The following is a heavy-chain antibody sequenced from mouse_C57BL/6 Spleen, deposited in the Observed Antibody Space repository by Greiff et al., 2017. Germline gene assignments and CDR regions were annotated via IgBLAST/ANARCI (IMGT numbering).Heavy chain of an antibody. CDR1: GYTFTSYG. V-gene: IGHV1-81*01. CDR2: IYPRSGNT. D-gene: IGHD2-3*01. CDR3: AREDGYYEV. J-gene: IGHJ1*03. Sequence: QVQLQQSGAELARPGASVKLSCKASGYTFTSYGISWVKQRTGQGLEWIGEIYPRSGNTYYNEKFKGKATLTADKSSSTAYMELRSLTSEDSAVYFCAREDGYYEVWGTGTTGTVSS.